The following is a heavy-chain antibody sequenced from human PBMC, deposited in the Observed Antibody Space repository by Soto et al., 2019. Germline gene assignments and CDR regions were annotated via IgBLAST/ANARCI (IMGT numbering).Heavy chain of an antibody. J-gene: IGHJ4*02. V-gene: IGHV3-23*01. CDR2: IRDNSGGT. CDR3: AKDRGDGSGYPIFDY. CDR1: GLTISSNA. D-gene: IGHD3-22*01. Sequence: EVQLLESGGGLAQPGGSLRLSCAASGLTISSNAMSWVRQAPGKGLEWVSMIRDNSGGTYYADSMKGRFTISRDNSRNTLYLQINSLRAEDTAVYYCAKDRGDGSGYPIFDYWGQGTLVTVSS.